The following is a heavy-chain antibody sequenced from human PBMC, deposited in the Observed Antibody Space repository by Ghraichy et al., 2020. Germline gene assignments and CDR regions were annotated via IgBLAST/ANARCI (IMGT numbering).Heavy chain of an antibody. CDR2: IHFGDADT. Sequence: LTCAASGFTVSSSVMSWVRQAPGKGLEWVSDIHFGDADTFYADSVRGRFTISRDNSNNTLFLHMNSLGVEDTAVYYCTKTISYCSGGRCYSGWFDPWGQGTLVTVSS. CDR3: TKTISYCSGGRCYSGWFDP. CDR1: GFTVSSSV. V-gene: IGHV3-23*01. D-gene: IGHD2-15*01. J-gene: IGHJ5*02.